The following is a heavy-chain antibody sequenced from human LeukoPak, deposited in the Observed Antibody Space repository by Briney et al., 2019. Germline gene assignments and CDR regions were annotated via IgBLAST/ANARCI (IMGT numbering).Heavy chain of an antibody. V-gene: IGHV1-69*04. CDR1: GGTFRSNA. CDR3: ARGKGFVGHFDS. Sequence: SVKVSCKASGGTFRSNAISWVRQAPGQGPEWMGRIIPILGTAEYAEKFQGRVTISADKSTSTAYMELSSLKSEGTALYYCARGKGFVGHFDSWGQGTRVTVSS. J-gene: IGHJ4*02. D-gene: IGHD2-15*01. CDR2: IIPILGTA.